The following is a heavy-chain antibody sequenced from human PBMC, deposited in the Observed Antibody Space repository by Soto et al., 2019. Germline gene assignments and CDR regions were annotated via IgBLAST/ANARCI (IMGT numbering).Heavy chain of an antibody. CDR3: ARANVDPRMVHSFPS. CDR1: GGSVSRCPYY. J-gene: IGHJ1*01. CDR2: IYNAGST. Sequence: SETLSLTCTVSGGSVSRCPYYLTWIRQPPGKGLEWIGYIYNAGSTDYNPSLKSRVTISVDTSKNQFSLRLRSVTAADTAMYFCARANVDPRMVHSFPSRGQGNLVTV. D-gene: IGHD1-1*01. V-gene: IGHV4-61*01.